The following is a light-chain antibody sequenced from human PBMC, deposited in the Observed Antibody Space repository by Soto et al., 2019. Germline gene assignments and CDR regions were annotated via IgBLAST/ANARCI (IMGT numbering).Light chain of an antibody. CDR2: GAS. J-gene: IGKJ1*01. CDR1: QSVSSNY. Sequence: EIVLTQSPGTLSLSPGERATLSCRASQSVSSNYLAWYQQKPGQAPRLLIYGASSRATGIPDRISGSGSGTDFTLTISRLEPEDFAVYYCQQYCSSPQTFGQGTKVDIK. CDR3: QQYCSSPQT. V-gene: IGKV3-20*01.